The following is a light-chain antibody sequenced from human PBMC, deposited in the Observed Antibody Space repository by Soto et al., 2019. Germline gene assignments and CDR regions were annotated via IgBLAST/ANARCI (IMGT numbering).Light chain of an antibody. Sequence: EIVLTQSPATLSLSPGERVTLSCRASQTVSTYLAWYQQKPGQAPRLLIYDASDRATGIPARFSGSGSGTDVTLTISSLEPEDFAVYDCQQRPNWLTFGPGTKVDIK. CDR3: QQRPNWLT. CDR1: QTVSTY. V-gene: IGKV3-11*01. CDR2: DAS. J-gene: IGKJ3*01.